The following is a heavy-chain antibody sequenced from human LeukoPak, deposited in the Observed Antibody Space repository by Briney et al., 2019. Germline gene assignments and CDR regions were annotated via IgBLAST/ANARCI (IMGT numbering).Heavy chain of an antibody. CDR3: ARGQSGQQLVPFSRVYYYYYYMDV. J-gene: IGHJ6*03. CDR1: GGSISSYS. Sequence: SETLSLTCAVSGGSISSYSWSWVRQPPGMGLEWIGYVHYSGSPTYNPSLKSRVTMSVDTSKNQFSLELSSVTAADTAVYYCARGQSGQQLVPFSRVYYYYYYMDVWGKGTTVTVSS. D-gene: IGHD6-13*01. V-gene: IGHV4-59*01. CDR2: VHYSGSP.